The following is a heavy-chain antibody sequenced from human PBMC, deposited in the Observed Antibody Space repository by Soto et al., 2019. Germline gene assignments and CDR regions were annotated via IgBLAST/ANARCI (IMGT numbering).Heavy chain of an antibody. CDR1: GYTFTSYA. Sequence: ASVKVSCKASGYTFTSYAMHWVRQAPGQRLEWMGWINAGNGNTKYSQKFQGRVTITRDTSASTAYMELSSLRSEDTAVYYCARGEYCSGGSCGPYGMDVWGQGTTVTVSS. CDR3: ARGEYCSGGSCGPYGMDV. J-gene: IGHJ6*02. D-gene: IGHD2-15*01. V-gene: IGHV1-3*01. CDR2: INAGNGNT.